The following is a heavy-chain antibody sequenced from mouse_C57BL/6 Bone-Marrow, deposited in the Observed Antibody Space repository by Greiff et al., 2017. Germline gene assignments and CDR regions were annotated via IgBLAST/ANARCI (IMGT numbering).Heavy chain of an antibody. CDR3: ASLITTVVAPGY. V-gene: IGHV1-59*01. CDR2: IDPSDSYT. J-gene: IGHJ2*01. CDR1: GYTFTSYW. Sequence: VQLQQPGAELVRPGTSVKLSCKASGYTFTSYWMHWVKQRPGQGLEWIGVIDPSDSYTNYNQKFKGKATLTVDTSSSTAYMQLSSLTSEDSAVYYCASLITTVVAPGYWGQGTTLTVSS. D-gene: IGHD1-1*01.